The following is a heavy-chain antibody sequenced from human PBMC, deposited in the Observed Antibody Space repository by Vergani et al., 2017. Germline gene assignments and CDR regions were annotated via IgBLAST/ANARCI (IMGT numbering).Heavy chain of an antibody. V-gene: IGHV5-51*01. CDR1: GYSFTSYW. CDR2: IYPGDSDT. D-gene: IGHD6-13*01. J-gene: IGHJ5*02. CDR3: ARHFSAAAGHSHVTRGFDP. Sequence: EVQLVQSGAEVKKPRESLKISCKGSGYSFTSYWIGWVRQMPGKGLEWMGIIYPGDSDTRYSPSFQGQVTISADKSISTAYLQWSSLKASDTAMYYCARHFSAAAGHSHVTRGFDPWGQGTLVTVSS.